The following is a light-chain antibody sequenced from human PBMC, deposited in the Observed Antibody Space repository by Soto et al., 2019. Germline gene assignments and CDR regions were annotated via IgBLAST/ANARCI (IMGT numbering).Light chain of an antibody. CDR1: QSISNW. CDR2: HAS. Sequence: IQLTQSPSTLPASVGDRVTLTCRASQSISNWLAWYQQKPGTAPKLLIYHASILETAVPSRFSGKGSGTEFTLTISSLQPGDFATYYCQQYRTYSFGQGSRVEIQ. CDR3: QQYRTYS. V-gene: IGKV1-5*01. J-gene: IGKJ1*01.